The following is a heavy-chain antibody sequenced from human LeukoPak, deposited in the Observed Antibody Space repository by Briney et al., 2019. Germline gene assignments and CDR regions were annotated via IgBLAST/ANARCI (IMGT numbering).Heavy chain of an antibody. Sequence: GGSLRLSCAASGFTFSSYTMHWVRQTPGKGLGWVSSISVSGSYKFYADSVKGRFTISRDNAKNSLYLQMDSLRAEDTSLYYCAREGLLVAAADLDFWGQGTLVSVSS. D-gene: IGHD6-25*01. V-gene: IGHV3-21*01. CDR3: AREGLLVAAADLDF. CDR1: GFTFSSYT. J-gene: IGHJ4*02. CDR2: ISVSGSYK.